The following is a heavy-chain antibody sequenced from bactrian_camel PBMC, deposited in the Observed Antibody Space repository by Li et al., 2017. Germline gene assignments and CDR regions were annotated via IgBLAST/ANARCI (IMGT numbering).Heavy chain of an antibody. Sequence: VESGGGSVQAGGSLRLSCAASGYTYSSCMGWFRQAPGKEREEVSSIDSDGTTSYADFVKGRFTISKDNAKNTLYLQMNSLKPEDTAMYYCAASVFRKCNGRPYNYWGQGTQVTVS. CDR3: AASVFRKCNGRPYNY. V-gene: IGHV3S10*01. D-gene: IGHD3*01. J-gene: IGHJ4*01. CDR2: IDSDGTT. CDR1: GYTYSSC.